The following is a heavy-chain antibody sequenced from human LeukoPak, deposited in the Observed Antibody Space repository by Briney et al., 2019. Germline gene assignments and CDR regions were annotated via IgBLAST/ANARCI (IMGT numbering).Heavy chain of an antibody. CDR1: GYTFTGYY. CDR3: ARWGWSSSWYPPLYYYYYYMDV. D-gene: IGHD6-13*01. Sequence: GASVKVSCKASGYTFTGYYMHWVRQAPGQGLEWMGWINPNSGGTNYAQKFQGRVTMTRDTSISTAYMELSRLRSEDTAVYYCARWGWSSSWYPPLYYYYYYMDVWGKGTTVTISS. V-gene: IGHV1-2*02. CDR2: INPNSGGT. J-gene: IGHJ6*03.